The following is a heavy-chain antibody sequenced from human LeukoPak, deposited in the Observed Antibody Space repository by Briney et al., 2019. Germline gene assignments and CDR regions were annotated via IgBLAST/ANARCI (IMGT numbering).Heavy chain of an antibody. Sequence: GGSLRLSCAASGFTFSSYAMSWVRQAPGKGLEWVSAISGSGGSTYNADSVKGRFTISRDNSKNTLYLQMNSLRAEDTAVYYCAKDRYSYGWDYYFDYWGQGTLVTVSS. D-gene: IGHD5-18*01. V-gene: IGHV3-23*01. CDR1: GFTFSSYA. CDR3: AKDRYSYGWDYYFDY. CDR2: ISGSGGST. J-gene: IGHJ4*02.